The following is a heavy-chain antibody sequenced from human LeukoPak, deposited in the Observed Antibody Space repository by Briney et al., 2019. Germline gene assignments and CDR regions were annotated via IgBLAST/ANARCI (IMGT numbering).Heavy chain of an antibody. Sequence: SETLSLTCTVSGGSISSYHWSWIRKPAGKGLEWIGRIYISGNTNFNPSLKSRLTMSVDTSKNQVSLKMRSVTAADTAVYYCARDRVDRGVIIPVDSWGQGTLVTVSS. D-gene: IGHD3-10*01. CDR1: GGSISSYH. CDR3: ARDRVDRGVIIPVDS. CDR2: IYISGNT. J-gene: IGHJ4*02. V-gene: IGHV4-4*07.